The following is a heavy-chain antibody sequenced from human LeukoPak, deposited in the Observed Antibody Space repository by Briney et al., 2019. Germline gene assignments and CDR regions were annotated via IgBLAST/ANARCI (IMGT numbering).Heavy chain of an antibody. D-gene: IGHD5-12*01. CDR3: ARPLVATITIFDY. CDR1: GGSISSSSDY. J-gene: IGHJ4*02. CDR2: IYYSGST. Sequence: SETLSLICTVSGGSISSSSDYWGWIRQPPGKGLEWIGSIYYSGSTYYNPSLKSRVTISVDTSKNQFSLTLSSVTAADTAVYYCARPLVATITIFDYWGQGTLVTVSS. V-gene: IGHV4-39*01.